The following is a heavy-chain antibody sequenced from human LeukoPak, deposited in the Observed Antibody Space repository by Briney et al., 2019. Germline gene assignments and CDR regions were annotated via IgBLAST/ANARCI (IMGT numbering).Heavy chain of an antibody. CDR2: IISTANAI. CDR3: ARDSSWSFDY. Sequence: GGFLRLSCAASGFTFSSYSMNWVRQAPGKRLEWISYIISTANAIYYADSVKGRFTISRDNAKNSVYLQMNSLRAEDTAVYYCARDSSWSFDYWGQGTLVTVSS. J-gene: IGHJ4*02. D-gene: IGHD3-10*01. V-gene: IGHV3-48*01. CDR1: GFTFSSYS.